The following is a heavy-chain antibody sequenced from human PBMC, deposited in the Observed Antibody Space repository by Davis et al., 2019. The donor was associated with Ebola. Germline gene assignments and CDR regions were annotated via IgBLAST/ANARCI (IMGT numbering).Heavy chain of an antibody. Sequence: MPSETLSLTCAISGDSVSSNTAAWNWIRQSPSRGLEWLGRTYQRSKWYDQYAESVKSRITINPDTSKNQFSLHLNSVTPEGAAVYYCARGGDEHNSGLYYWGQGTLVTVSS. CDR1: GDSVSSNTAA. V-gene: IGHV6-1*01. CDR3: ARGGDEHNSGLYY. J-gene: IGHJ4*02. CDR2: TYQRSKWYD. D-gene: IGHD6-19*01.